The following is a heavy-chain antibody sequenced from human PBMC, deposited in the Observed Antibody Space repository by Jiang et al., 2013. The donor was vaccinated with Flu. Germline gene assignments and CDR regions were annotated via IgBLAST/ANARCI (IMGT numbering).Heavy chain of an antibody. D-gene: IGHD3-3*01. Sequence: GAEVKKPGASVKVSCKASGYTFTGYYMHWVRQAPGQGLEWMGWINPNSGGTNYTQKFQGRVTMTRGTSISTAYMELSRLRSDDTAVYYCAREGQYYDFWSGYYINNWFDPWGQGTLVTVSS. CDR3: AREGQYYDFWSGYYINNWFDP. V-gene: IGHV1-2*02. CDR2: INPNSGGT. CDR1: GYTFTGYY. J-gene: IGHJ5*02.